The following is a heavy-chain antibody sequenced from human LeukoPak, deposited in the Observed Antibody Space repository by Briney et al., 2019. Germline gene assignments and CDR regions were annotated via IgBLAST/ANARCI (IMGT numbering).Heavy chain of an antibody. CDR3: APTREAYSADWIA. CDR2: INPDSGFA. Sequence: ASVKVSCKASGYKFTDDYMQWVRQAPGLGLEWMGWINPDSGFANNAQKFQGRITITRDASISTVYLELSRLKSDDTAVYYCAPTREAYSADWIAWGQGTLVTVSS. D-gene: IGHD3-16*01. V-gene: IGHV1-2*02. J-gene: IGHJ5*02. CDR1: GYKFTDDY.